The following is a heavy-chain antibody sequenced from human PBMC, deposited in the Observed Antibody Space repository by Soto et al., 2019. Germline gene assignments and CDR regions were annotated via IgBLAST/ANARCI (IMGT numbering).Heavy chain of an antibody. J-gene: IGHJ6*02. Sequence: PGGSLRLSCAASGFTFSSYAMHWVRQAPGKGLEWVAVISYDGSNKYYADSVKGRFTISRDNSKNTLYLQMNSLRAEDTAVYYCARATSSSSGGYYYGMDVWGQGTTVTVSS. V-gene: IGHV3-30-3*01. CDR1: GFTFSSYA. CDR3: ARATSSSSGGYYYGMDV. D-gene: IGHD6-6*01. CDR2: ISYDGSNK.